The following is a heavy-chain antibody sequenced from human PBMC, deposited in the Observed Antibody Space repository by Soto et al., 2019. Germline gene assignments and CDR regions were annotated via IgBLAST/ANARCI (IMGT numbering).Heavy chain of an antibody. V-gene: IGHV4-39*01. CDR2: IYYSGST. J-gene: IGHJ6*03. Sequence: QLQLQESGPGLVKPSETLSLTCTVSGGSISSSSYYWGWIRQPPGKGLEWIGSIYYSGSTYYNPSLKSRVTISVDTSKNHFSLKRSSVTAADTTGYYCARQPLYCSGGSCYPFYYYYYMDVWGKGTTVTVSS. CDR3: ARQPLYCSGGSCYPFYYYYYMDV. CDR1: GGSISSSSYY. D-gene: IGHD2-15*01.